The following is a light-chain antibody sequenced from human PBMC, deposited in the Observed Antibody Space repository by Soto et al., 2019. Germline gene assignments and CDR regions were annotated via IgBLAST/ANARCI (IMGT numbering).Light chain of an antibody. CDR3: SSYTGSNNVV. Sequence: QSALTQPPSASGSPGQSVTISCTGASSDVGGYSYVSWYQQHPGKAPKLMIYEVNKRPSGVPDRFSGSKSGNTASLTVSGLQAEDAADYYCSSYTGSNNVVFGGGTKVTVL. J-gene: IGLJ2*01. CDR1: SSDVGGYSY. V-gene: IGLV2-8*01. CDR2: EVN.